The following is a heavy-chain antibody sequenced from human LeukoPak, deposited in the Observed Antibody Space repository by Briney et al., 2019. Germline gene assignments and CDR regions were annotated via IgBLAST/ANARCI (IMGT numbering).Heavy chain of an antibody. D-gene: IGHD1-26*01. CDR3: ARSNSATIPGADP. J-gene: IGHJ5*02. CDR1: GFTVSSNC. V-gene: IGHV3-53*01. Sequence: GGSLRLSCAASGFTVSSNCMNWVRQAPGKGLEWVSIIDSGGSTYYADSVKGRFTISRDNSKNTLILQMNSLRAEDTAMYYCARSNSATIPGADPWGQGTLVTVSS. CDR2: IDSGGST.